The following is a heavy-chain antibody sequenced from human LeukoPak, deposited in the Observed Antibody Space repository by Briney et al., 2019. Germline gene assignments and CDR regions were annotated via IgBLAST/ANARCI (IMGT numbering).Heavy chain of an antibody. D-gene: IGHD5-24*01. J-gene: IGHJ4*02. CDR2: INPSGGST. CDR3: ARGGYNMYYFDY. V-gene: IGHV1-46*01. Sequence: GASVKVSCRASGYTFTSYYMHWVRQAPGQGLEWMGIINPSGGSTSYAQKFQGRVTMTRDMSTSTVYMELSSLRSEDTAVYYCARGGYNMYYFDYWGQGTLVTVSS. CDR1: GYTFTSYY.